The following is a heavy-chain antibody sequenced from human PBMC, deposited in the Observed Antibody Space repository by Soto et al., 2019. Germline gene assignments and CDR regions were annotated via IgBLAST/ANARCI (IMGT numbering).Heavy chain of an antibody. V-gene: IGHV4-34*01. CDR2: INHSGST. J-gene: IGHJ4*02. Sequence: QVQLQQWGAGLLKPSETLSLTCAVYGESFSGYYWSWIRQPPGKGLEWIGEINHSGSTNYNPSLRSRVTISVDTSKNQFSLKLSSVTAADTAVYSCARSYGSSWYMTFDYWGQGTLVTVSS. D-gene: IGHD6-13*01. CDR3: ARSYGSSWYMTFDY. CDR1: GESFSGYY.